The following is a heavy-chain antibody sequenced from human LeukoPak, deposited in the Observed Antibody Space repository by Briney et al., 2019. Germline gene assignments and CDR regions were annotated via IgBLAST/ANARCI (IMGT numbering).Heavy chain of an antibody. Sequence: ASVKVSCKASGYTFTGYYMHWVRQAPGQGLEWMGWINPNSGGTNYAQKFQGWVTMTRDTSISTAYMELSRLRSDDTAVYYCAREGSYSGNYYGIDYWGQGTLVTVSS. D-gene: IGHD1-26*01. CDR2: INPNSGGT. V-gene: IGHV1-2*04. CDR1: GYTFTGYY. CDR3: AREGSYSGNYYGIDY. J-gene: IGHJ4*02.